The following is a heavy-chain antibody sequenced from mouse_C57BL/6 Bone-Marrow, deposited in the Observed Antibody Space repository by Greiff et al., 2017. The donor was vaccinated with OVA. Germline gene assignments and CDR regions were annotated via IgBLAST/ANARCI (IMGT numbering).Heavy chain of an antibody. D-gene: IGHD1-1*01. V-gene: IGHV1-22*01. CDR1: GYTFTDYN. CDR3: ARNPLYYGSSQAWFAY. CDR2: INPNNGGT. Sequence: VQLQQSGPELVKPGASVKMSCKASGYTFTDYNMHWVKQSHGKSLEWIGYINPNNGGTSYNQKFKGKATLTVNKSSSTAYMELRSLTSEDSAVYYCARNPLYYGSSQAWFAYWGQGTLVTVSA. J-gene: IGHJ3*01.